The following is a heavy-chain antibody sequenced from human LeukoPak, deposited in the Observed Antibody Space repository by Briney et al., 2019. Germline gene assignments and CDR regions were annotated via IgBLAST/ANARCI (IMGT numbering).Heavy chain of an antibody. J-gene: IGHJ4*01. D-gene: IGHD6-13*01. Sequence: GGSLRLSCAVSGFTFSAYWMNWIRQAPGKGLEWVASIRQDGGEKSYVDSVKGRFTISRDNTKNSLYLQMSSLRAEDTAVYYCARDGTAAGLYLDLWGPGTLVTVSS. CDR2: IRQDGGEK. CDR1: GFTFSAYW. CDR3: ARDGTAAGLYLDL. V-gene: IGHV3-7*01.